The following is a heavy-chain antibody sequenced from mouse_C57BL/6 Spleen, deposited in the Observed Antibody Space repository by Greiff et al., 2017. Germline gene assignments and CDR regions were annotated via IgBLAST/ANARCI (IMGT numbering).Heavy chain of an antibody. CDR1: GYAFRSYW. CDR3: ARMRGYGSSYWYFDV. Sequence: VQLQQSGAELVKPGASVQISCKASGYAFRSYWLNWVKQRPGKGLEWIGQIYPGDGDTNYNGKFKGKATLTADKSSSTAYMQLSSLTSEDSAVYFCARMRGYGSSYWYFDVWGTGTTVTGSS. CDR2: IYPGDGDT. J-gene: IGHJ1*03. D-gene: IGHD1-1*01. V-gene: IGHV1-80*01.